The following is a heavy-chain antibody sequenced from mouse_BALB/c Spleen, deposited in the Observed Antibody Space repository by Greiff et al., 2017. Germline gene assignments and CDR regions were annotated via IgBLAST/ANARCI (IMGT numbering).Heavy chain of an antibody. Sequence: DVMLVESGGGLVKPGGSPKLSCAASGFTFSDYYMYWVRQTPEKRLEWVATISDGGSYTYYPDSVKGRFTISRDNAKNNLYLQMSSLKSEDTAMYYCARALLRYAMDYWGQGTSVTVSS. V-gene: IGHV5-4*02. CDR3: ARALLRYAMDY. CDR1: GFTFSDYY. CDR2: ISDGGSYT. J-gene: IGHJ4*01. D-gene: IGHD1-1*01.